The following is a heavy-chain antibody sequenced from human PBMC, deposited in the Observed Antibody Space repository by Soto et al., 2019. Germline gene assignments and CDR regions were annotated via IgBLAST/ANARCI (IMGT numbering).Heavy chain of an antibody. D-gene: IGHD3-9*01. V-gene: IGHV3-64*01. CDR2: ISSNGGST. Sequence: GGSLRLSCAASGFTFSSYAMHWVRQAPGKGLEYVSAISSNGGSTYYANSVKGRFTISRDNSKNTLYLKMGSLRAEDMAVYYCARGEHILTGYYLNWGQGTLVTVSS. CDR1: GFTFSSYA. CDR3: ARGEHILTGYYLN. J-gene: IGHJ4*02.